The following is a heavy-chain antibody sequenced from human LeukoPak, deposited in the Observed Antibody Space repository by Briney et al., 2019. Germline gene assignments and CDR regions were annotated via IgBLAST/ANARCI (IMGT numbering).Heavy chain of an antibody. CDR3: ARDLRQLVRY. V-gene: IGHV3-30-3*01. CDR1: GFTFSSYA. D-gene: IGHD6-13*01. J-gene: IGHJ4*02. Sequence: GRSLRLSCAASGFTFSSYAMQWVRQAPGKGLEWVAVISYDGSNKYYADSVKGRFTISRDNSKNTLYLQMNSLRAEDTAVYYCARDLRQLVRYGGQGTLVTVSS. CDR2: ISYDGSNK.